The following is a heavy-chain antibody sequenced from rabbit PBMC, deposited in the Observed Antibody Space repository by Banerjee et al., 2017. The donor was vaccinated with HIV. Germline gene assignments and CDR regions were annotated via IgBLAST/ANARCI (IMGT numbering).Heavy chain of an antibody. Sequence: QEQLEESGGDLVKPEGSLTLTCTASGFSFSSTYWICWVRQAPGKGPEWIACIDAGSTGNTYYVSWAKGRFTISRTSSTTVALQMTSLTAADTATYFCARDLAGVIGWNFGLWGQGTLVTV. D-gene: IGHD4-1*01. J-gene: IGHJ4*01. CDR1: GFSFSSTYW. V-gene: IGHV1S45*01. CDR3: ARDLAGVIGWNFGL. CDR2: IDAGSTGNT.